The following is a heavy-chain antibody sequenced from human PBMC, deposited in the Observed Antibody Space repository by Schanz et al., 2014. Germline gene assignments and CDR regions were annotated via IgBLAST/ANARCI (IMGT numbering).Heavy chain of an antibody. D-gene: IGHD6-13*01. V-gene: IGHV1-3*01. CDR2: INAGTGNT. CDR3: ARSGSSNWYFFDY. Sequence: VQLVQSGAEVKKPGASVKVSCKASGYSFTPFPIHWVRQAPGQRLEWMGWINAGTGNTEYSQKFQGRVTITRDTLASTAYMEVSSLRSEDTAVYYCARSGSSNWYFFDYWGQGTLVTVSS. CDR1: GYSFTPFP. J-gene: IGHJ4*02.